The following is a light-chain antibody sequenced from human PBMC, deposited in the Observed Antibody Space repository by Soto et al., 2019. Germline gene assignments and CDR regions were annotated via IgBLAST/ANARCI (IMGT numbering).Light chain of an antibody. J-gene: IGKJ5*01. CDR3: QQYGSSPIT. V-gene: IGKV3-20*01. Sequence: EDVLKQSPGTLALSPSERATLSCRASQSFSSRYLAWYQQKPGQAPRLLIYAASNRATGIPDRFSDSGSGTDFTLTISRLEPEDFAVYFCQQYGSSPITFGQGTRLQNK. CDR2: AAS. CDR1: QSFSSRY.